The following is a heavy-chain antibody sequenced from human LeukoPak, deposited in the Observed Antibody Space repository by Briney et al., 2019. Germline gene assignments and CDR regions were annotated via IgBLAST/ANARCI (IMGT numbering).Heavy chain of an antibody. V-gene: IGHV4-31*03. Sequence: PSQTLSLTCTVSGGSTSSGGYYWSWIRQHPGKGLEWIGYIYYSGSTYYNPSLKSRVTISVDTSKNQFSLKLSSVTAADTAVYYCARDCSSTSCYYYYGMDVWGQGTTVTVSS. J-gene: IGHJ6*02. CDR2: IYYSGST. CDR3: ARDCSSTSCYYYYGMDV. CDR1: GGSTSSGGYY. D-gene: IGHD2-2*01.